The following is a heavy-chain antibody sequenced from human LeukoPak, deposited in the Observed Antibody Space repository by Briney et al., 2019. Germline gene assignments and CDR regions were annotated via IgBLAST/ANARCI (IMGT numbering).Heavy chain of an antibody. Sequence: GRSLRLSCAASGFTFSSYAMHWVRQAPGKGLEWVAVISYDGSNKYYADSVKGRFTISRDNSKNTLYLQMNSLRAEDTAVYYCAGEAEFAAFDIWGQGTMVTVSS. J-gene: IGHJ3*02. V-gene: IGHV3-30*04. CDR1: GFTFSSYA. CDR3: AGEAEFAAFDI. D-gene: IGHD3-10*01. CDR2: ISYDGSNK.